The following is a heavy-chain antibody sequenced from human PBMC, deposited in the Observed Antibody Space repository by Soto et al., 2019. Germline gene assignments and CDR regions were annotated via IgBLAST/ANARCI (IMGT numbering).Heavy chain of an antibody. CDR2: MNPNSGNA. J-gene: IGHJ6*03. D-gene: IGHD3-3*01. V-gene: IGHV1-8*01. CDR3: ARGLTIFGVVNVPDYYYYMEV. Sequence: ASVKVSCKASGYTFTSYDINWVRQATGQGLEWMGWMNPNSGNAGYAQKFQGRVTMTRNTSISTAYMELSSLRSEDTAVYYCARGLTIFGVVNVPDYYYYMEVWGKGTTVTVSS. CDR1: GYTFTSYD.